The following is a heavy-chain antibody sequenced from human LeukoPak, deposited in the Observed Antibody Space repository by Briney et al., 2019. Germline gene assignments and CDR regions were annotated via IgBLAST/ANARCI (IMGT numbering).Heavy chain of an antibody. D-gene: IGHD3-10*01. CDR3: AKDQGYYYGSGSTYYFDY. CDR1: GFTFSSYG. J-gene: IGHJ4*02. Sequence: GGSLRLSCAASGFTFSSYGMHWVRQAPGKGLEWVAVIWYGGSNKYYADSVKGRFTISRDNSKNTLYLQMNSLRAEDTAVYYCAKDQGYYYGSGSTYYFDYWGQGTLVTVSS. V-gene: IGHV3-30*02. CDR2: IWYGGSNK.